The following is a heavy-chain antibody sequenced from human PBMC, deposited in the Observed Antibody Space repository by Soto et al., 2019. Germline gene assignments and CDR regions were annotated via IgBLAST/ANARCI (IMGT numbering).Heavy chain of an antibody. Sequence: QVQLVQSGAEVKMPGASVKVSCKASGYTFTSFGISWVRQAPGQGLEWMGWISAYNGNTDYLQKLQGRVTMTTDTSTSTAYMELRSLRSDDTAVYYCARDPSIAAAGTRFDPWCQGTLVTVSS. D-gene: IGHD6-13*01. V-gene: IGHV1-18*01. CDR1: GYTFTSFG. J-gene: IGHJ5*02. CDR3: ARDPSIAAAGTRFDP. CDR2: ISAYNGNT.